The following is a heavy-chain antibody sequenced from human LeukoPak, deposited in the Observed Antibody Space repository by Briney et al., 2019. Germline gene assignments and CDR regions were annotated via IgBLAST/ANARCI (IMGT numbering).Heavy chain of an antibody. J-gene: IGHJ6*03. CDR2: IRYDESNK. CDR3: ARDRNRVYYYYYMDV. Sequence: GGSLRLSCAASGFSFSSYGMHWVRQAPGKGLEWVAFIRYDESNKYYADSVKGRFTISRDNSKNTLYLQMNSLRAEDTAVYYCARDRNRVYYYYYMDVWGKGTTVTVSS. D-gene: IGHD1-14*01. CDR1: GFSFSSYG. V-gene: IGHV3-30*02.